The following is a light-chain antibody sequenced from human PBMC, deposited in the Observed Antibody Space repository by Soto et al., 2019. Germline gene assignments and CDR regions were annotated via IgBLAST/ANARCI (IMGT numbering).Light chain of an antibody. J-gene: IGKJ1*01. CDR3: QQYDNWPPWT. V-gene: IGKV3-15*01. CDR2: GAS. CDR1: QSVSNN. Sequence: EIVMTQSPANLSVSPGERATLSCRASQSVSNNLAWYQQKPGQAPRLLMYGASTRTTGIPARFSGSGSGTEFTLTISSLQSEDFAVYYSQQYDNWPPWTFGQGTKVEVK.